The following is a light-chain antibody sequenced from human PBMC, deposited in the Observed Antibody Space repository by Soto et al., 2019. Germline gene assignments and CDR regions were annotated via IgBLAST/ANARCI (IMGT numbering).Light chain of an antibody. V-gene: IGKV1-33*01. CDR3: QLYNNLPPMYT. CDR2: DAS. J-gene: IGKJ2*01. CDR1: QDISNY. Sequence: DIQMTQSPSSLSASVGDRVTITCQASQDISNYLNWYQQKPGKAPKLLIYDASNLETGVSSRVSGSGSGTDFTSPISSLQPESICAYYFQLYNNLPPMYTFGPGTKLEIK.